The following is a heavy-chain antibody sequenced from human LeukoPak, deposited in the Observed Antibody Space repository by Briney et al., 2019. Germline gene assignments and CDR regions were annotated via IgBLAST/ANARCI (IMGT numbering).Heavy chain of an antibody. CDR3: AKWGDYDVLTGYYVSDY. J-gene: IGHJ4*02. CDR1: GFTFSNYA. CDR2: ITDSGGNT. Sequence: GGSLRLSCAASGFTFSNYAMSWVRQAPGKGLEWVSAITDSGGNTCYADSVKGRFTISRDNSKNTVFLQMNSLRAEDTAVYYCAKWGDYDVLTGYYVSDYWGQGTLVTVSS. V-gene: IGHV3-23*01. D-gene: IGHD3-9*01.